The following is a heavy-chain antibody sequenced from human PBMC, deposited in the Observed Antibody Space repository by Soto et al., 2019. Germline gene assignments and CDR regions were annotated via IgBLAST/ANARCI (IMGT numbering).Heavy chain of an antibody. CDR2: INPNSGGT. CDR3: ARDQGDEKKASDYIWGSYRSRGWWFDP. D-gene: IGHD3-16*01. J-gene: IGHJ5*02. Sequence: ASVKVSCKASGYTFTGYYMHWVRQAPGQGLEWMGWINPNSGGTNYAQKFQGWVTMTRDTSISTAYMELSRLRSDDTAVYYCARDQGDEKKASDYIWGSYRSRGWWFDPWGQGTLVTVSS. V-gene: IGHV1-2*04. CDR1: GYTFTGYY.